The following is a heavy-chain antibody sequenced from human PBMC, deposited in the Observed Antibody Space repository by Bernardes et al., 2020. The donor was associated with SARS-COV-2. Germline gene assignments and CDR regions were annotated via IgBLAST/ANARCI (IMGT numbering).Heavy chain of an antibody. J-gene: IGHJ4*02. CDR2: ISSGGDTI. D-gene: IGHD2-15*01. CDR1: GFIFTTYS. CDR3: ARGWRENSFDY. Sequence: GGSPRLSCVGSGFIFTTYSMSWVRQAPGKGLEWLLFISSGGDTIHDADSVRGRFTVSRDDAKNSVYLQMNSLRAEDTAVYYCARGWRENSFDYWGQGALVTVSS. V-gene: IGHV3-48*01.